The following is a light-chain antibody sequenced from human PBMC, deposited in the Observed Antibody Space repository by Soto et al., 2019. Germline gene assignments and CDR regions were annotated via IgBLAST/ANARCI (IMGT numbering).Light chain of an antibody. CDR2: DVS. V-gene: IGLV2-14*03. J-gene: IGLJ1*01. CDR1: SSDVGGYNY. CDR3: SSYKTSNTRQIV. Sequence: QSALTQPASVPRSPGQSITITCTGTSSDVGGYNYVSWYQHHPGKAPKLMIYDVSNRPSGVSNRFSGSKSGNTASLTISGLQPEDEADYYCSSYKTSNTRQIVVGTGTKVTVL.